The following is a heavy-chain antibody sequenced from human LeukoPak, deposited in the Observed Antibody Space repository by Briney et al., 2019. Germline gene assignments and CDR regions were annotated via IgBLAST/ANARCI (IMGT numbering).Heavy chain of an antibody. CDR2: IDRAGSTDT. CDR1: GFTFTSNW. D-gene: IGHD1-1*01. CDR3: AIDVQDDLDY. J-gene: IGHJ4*02. Sequence: GGSLRLSCAASGFTFTSNWMSWVRQAPGKGLEWVSTIDRAGSTDTHYADSVKGRFTISRDNSKNTLYLQMNSLRVEDTALYYCAIDVQDDLDYWGQGTLVTVSS. V-gene: IGHV3-23*01.